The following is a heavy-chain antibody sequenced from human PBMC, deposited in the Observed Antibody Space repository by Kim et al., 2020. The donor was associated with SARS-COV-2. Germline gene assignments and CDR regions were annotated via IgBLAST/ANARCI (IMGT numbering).Heavy chain of an antibody. D-gene: IGHD6-13*01. V-gene: IGHV3-74*01. CDR2: NNSDGSST. CDR3: ARSDAGPYSSSWPHYYYYGMDV. CDR1: GYTFSSYW. Sequence: GGSLRLSCAASGYTFSSYWMHWVRQAPGKGLVWVSRNNSDGSSTSYADSVKGRNTISRDNTKNTLYLQMNSLRAEDTAVYYCARSDAGPYSSSWPHYYYYGMDVWGQGTTVTVSS. J-gene: IGHJ6*02.